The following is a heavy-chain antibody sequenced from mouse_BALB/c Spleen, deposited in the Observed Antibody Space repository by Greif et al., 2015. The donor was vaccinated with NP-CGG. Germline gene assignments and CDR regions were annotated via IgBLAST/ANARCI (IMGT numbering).Heavy chain of an antibody. J-gene: IGHJ2*01. D-gene: IGHD1-1*01. CDR1: GYTFTSSW. CDR2: IHPNSGNT. V-gene: IGHV1S130*01. CDR3: ARSSPSYYAFDY. Sequence: VKLVESGSVLVRPGASVKLSCKASGYTFTSSWMHWAKQRPGQGLEWIGEIHPNSGNTNYNEKFKGKATLTVDTSSSRACGDLRSLTSEDSAVYYCARSSPSYYAFDYWGQGTTLTVSS.